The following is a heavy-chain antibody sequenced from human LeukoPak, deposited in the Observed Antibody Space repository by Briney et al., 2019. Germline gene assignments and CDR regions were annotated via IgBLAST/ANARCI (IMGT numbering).Heavy chain of an antibody. CDR3: ASPIDY. CDR2: ISDSSGTI. Sequence: GGSLRLSCAASGFTFSTYSMNWVRQAPGKGLEWVSYISDSSGTIYYADSVKGRFTISRDNAKNSLYLQMNSLRAEDTAVYYCASPIDYWGQGTLVTVSS. V-gene: IGHV3-48*01. CDR1: GFTFSTYS. J-gene: IGHJ4*02.